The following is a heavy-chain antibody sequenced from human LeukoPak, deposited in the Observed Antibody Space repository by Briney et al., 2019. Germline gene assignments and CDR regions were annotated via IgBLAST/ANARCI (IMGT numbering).Heavy chain of an antibody. CDR3: ARLRGNSWYPGSWFDP. D-gene: IGHD6-13*01. V-gene: IGHV1-3*01. Sequence: GASVKVSCKASGYTFTSYGISWVRQAPGQRLEWMGWINAGNGNTKYSQKFQGRVTITRDTSASTAYMELSSLRSEDTAVYYCARLRGNSWYPGSWFDPWGQGTLVTVSS. J-gene: IGHJ5*02. CDR1: GYTFTSYG. CDR2: INAGNGNT.